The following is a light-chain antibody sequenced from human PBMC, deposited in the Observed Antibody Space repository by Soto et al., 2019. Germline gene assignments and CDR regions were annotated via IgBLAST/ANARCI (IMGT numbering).Light chain of an antibody. Sequence: EIVLTQSPGTLSLSPGDRATLSCRASQSVSNDYLACYQQKAGQAPRLLIYAASVRATGIPDRFSGSGSGTEFTLTISRMEPEDFAVYYCHYHVYSPAMFTFGQGTKLEIK. V-gene: IGKV3-20*01. J-gene: IGKJ2*01. CDR2: AAS. CDR1: QSVSNDY. CDR3: HYHVYSPAMFT.